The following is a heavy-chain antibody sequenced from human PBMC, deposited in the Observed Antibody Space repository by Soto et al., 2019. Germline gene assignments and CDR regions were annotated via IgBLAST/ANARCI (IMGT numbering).Heavy chain of an antibody. CDR1: GGSFSGFY. CDR3: ARRDQVAAAGMFDY. J-gene: IGHJ4*02. D-gene: IGHD6-13*01. V-gene: IGHV4-34*01. CDR2: INHSGST. Sequence: QVQLQQWGAGLLKPSETLSLTCAVYGGSFSGFYWSWIRLPPGKGLEWIGEINHSGSTNYNPSLKSRVTISVDASKNQISRKVRSMTVADTAVYYCARRDQVAAAGMFDYGGQGTLVAGSS.